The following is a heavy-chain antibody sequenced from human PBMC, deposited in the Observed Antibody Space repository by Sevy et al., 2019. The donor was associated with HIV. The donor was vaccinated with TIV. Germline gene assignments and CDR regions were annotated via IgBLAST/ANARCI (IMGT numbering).Heavy chain of an antibody. CDR2: MSNTGSTI. CDR1: GFSFSIYS. D-gene: IGHD5-12*01. Sequence: GGSLRLSCAASGFSFSIYSMNWVRQAPGRGLEWVSYMSNTGSTIHYADSVKARFTISRDNAKNSLYLQMNSLRAEDTAVYYCASQRGGYERLYYFDYWGQGTLVTVSS. CDR3: ASQRGGYERLYYFDY. V-gene: IGHV3-48*01. J-gene: IGHJ4*02.